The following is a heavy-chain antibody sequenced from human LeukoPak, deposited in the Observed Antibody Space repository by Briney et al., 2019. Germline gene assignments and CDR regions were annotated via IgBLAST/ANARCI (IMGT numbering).Heavy chain of an antibody. V-gene: IGHV3-30-3*01. Sequence: GGSLRLSCAASGFTFNHYAMHWVRQSPGKGLEWVSVISFDGTNKDYADSVKGRFTISRDDSKSAAYLQMDSLRLEDTAIYYCARDGPYHDYWGQGTLVTVSS. CDR2: ISFDGTNK. D-gene: IGHD2-2*01. J-gene: IGHJ4*02. CDR3: ARDGPYHDY. CDR1: GFTFNHYA.